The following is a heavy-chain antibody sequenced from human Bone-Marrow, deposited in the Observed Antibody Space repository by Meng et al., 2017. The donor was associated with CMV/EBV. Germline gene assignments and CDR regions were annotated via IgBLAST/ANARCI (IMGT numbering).Heavy chain of an antibody. V-gene: IGHV4-34*01. Sequence: SETLSLTCAVYGGSFSGYYWSWIRQPPGKGLEWIGEINHSGSTNYNPSLKSRVTISVDTSKNQFSLKLSSVTAADTAVYYCARRAPMTLGPFDIWGQGTKVTVSS. D-gene: IGHD3-22*01. CDR2: INHSGST. J-gene: IGHJ3*02. CDR1: GGSFSGYY. CDR3: ARRAPMTLGPFDI.